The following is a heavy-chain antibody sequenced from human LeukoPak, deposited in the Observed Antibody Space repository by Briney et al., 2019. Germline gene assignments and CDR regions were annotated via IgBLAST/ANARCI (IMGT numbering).Heavy chain of an antibody. J-gene: IGHJ3*02. V-gene: IGHV3-74*01. Sequence: PGGSLRLSCAASGFTFSIYWMYWVRQAPGKGLVWVSRCDSDGSGTTYVDSVKGRFTVSRDNAKSTLYLQMSSLRAEDTAVYYCATSSVWGGAFNIWGQGTMVTVSS. CDR3: ATSSVWGGAFNI. CDR1: GFTFSIYW. D-gene: IGHD3-16*01. CDR2: CDSDGSGT.